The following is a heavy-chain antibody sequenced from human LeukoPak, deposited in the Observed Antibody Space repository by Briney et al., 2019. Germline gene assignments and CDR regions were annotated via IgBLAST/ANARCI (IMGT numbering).Heavy chain of an antibody. J-gene: IGHJ4*02. CDR1: GGSFSGYY. CDR3: ARGSGGW. Sequence: SETLSLTCAVYGGSFSGYYWSWIRQPPGKGLEWIGEINHSGSTNYNPSLKSRVTISVDTSKNQFSLKLSSVTAADTAVYYCARGSGGWWGQGTLVTVPS. V-gene: IGHV4-34*01. CDR2: INHSGST. D-gene: IGHD3-10*01.